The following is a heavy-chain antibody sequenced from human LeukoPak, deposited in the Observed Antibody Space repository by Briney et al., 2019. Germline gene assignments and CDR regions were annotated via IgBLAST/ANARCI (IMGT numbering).Heavy chain of an antibody. J-gene: IGHJ4*02. D-gene: IGHD2-2*02. CDR2: IYYSGST. CDR1: GGSISSSSYY. V-gene: IGHV4-39*01. CDR3: ARHGSGVYQLLYDY. Sequence: SETLSFTCTVSGGSISSSSYYWGWIRQPPGKGLEWIGSIYYSGSTYYNPSLKSRVTISVDTSRNQFSLKLSSVTAADTAVYYCARHGSGVYQLLYDYWGQGTLVTVSS.